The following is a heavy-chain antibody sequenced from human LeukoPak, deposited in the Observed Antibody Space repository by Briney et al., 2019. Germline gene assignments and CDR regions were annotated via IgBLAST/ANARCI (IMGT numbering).Heavy chain of an antibody. Sequence: KSSETLSLTCAVSGGSISSGGYSWSWIRQPPGKGLEWIGYIYHSGSTYYNPSLKSRVTISVDTSKNQFSLKLSSVTAADTAVYYCARTGDCSGGSCYGNWFDPWGQGTLVTVSS. CDR1: GGSISSGGYS. V-gene: IGHV4-30-2*02. D-gene: IGHD2-15*01. J-gene: IGHJ5*02. CDR3: ARTGDCSGGSCYGNWFDP. CDR2: IYHSGST.